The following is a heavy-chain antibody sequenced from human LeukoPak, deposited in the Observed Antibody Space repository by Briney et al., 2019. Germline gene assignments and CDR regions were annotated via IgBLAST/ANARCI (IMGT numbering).Heavy chain of an antibody. J-gene: IGHJ4*02. V-gene: IGHV4-34*01. CDR2: INHSGST. D-gene: IGHD6-19*01. CDR3: ARGVRGSGWYGSLFGY. Sequence: SETLSLTCAVYGGSFSGYYWSWIRQPPGKGLEWIGVINHSGSTNYNPSLKSRVTISVDTSKNQFSLKLSSVTAADTAVYYCARGVRGSGWYGSLFGYRGQGTLVTVSS. CDR1: GGSFSGYY.